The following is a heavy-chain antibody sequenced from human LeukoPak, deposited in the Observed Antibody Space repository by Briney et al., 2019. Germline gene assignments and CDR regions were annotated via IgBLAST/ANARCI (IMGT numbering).Heavy chain of an antibody. D-gene: IGHD6-13*01. CDR2: IYYSGST. CDR3: ARDPFTIAAAGTDRNY. V-gene: IGHV4-59*12. J-gene: IGHJ4*02. Sequence: SETLSLTCTVSGGSISSYYWSWIRQPPGKGLEWIGYIYYSGSTNYNPSLKSRVTISVDTSKNQFSLKLSSVTAADTAVYYCARDPFTIAAAGTDRNYWGQGTLVTVSS. CDR1: GGSISSYY.